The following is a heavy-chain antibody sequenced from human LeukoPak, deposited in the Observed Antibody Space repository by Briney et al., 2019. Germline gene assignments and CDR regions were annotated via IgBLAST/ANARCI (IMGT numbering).Heavy chain of an antibody. D-gene: IGHD6-13*01. CDR1: GYTFATYG. CDR3: AKVAGDRMDY. Sequence: AASVMVSCKASGYTFATYGFCWVRQAPGHGLEWMGWISSNTGKTDYAQKFQGRVTLTTDTSTSTAYMELRSLRPDDTALYYCAKVAGDRMDYWGQGTLLTVSS. V-gene: IGHV1-18*01. CDR2: ISSNTGKT. J-gene: IGHJ4*02.